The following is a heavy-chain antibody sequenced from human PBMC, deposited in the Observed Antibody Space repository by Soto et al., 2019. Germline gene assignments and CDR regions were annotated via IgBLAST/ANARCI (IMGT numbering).Heavy chain of an antibody. D-gene: IGHD2-2*01. CDR1: GGSISSGGYY. Sequence: SETLSLTCTVSGGSISSGGYYWSWIRQHPGKGLEWIGYIYYSGSTYYNPSLKSRVTISVDTSKNQFSLKLSSVTAADTAVYYCARGSTGYGMDVWGQGTLVTVSS. CDR3: ARGSTGYGMDV. J-gene: IGHJ6*02. V-gene: IGHV4-31*03. CDR2: IYYSGST.